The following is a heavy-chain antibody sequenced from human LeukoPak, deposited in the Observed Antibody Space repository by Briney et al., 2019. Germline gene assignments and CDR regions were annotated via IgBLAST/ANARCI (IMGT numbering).Heavy chain of an antibody. D-gene: IGHD5-24*01. V-gene: IGHV4-34*01. Sequence: PSETLSLTCDVSGVSLSDYYWSWIRQPPGKGLEWIGEIHPTGVTNYNPSLMTRVTISPDTSKRQFSLKLTSVTAADTAVYYSVRGEDPYKQGHWGQGAQVTVSS. CDR3: VRGEDPYKQGH. CDR2: IHPTGVT. CDR1: GVSLSDYY. J-gene: IGHJ4*02.